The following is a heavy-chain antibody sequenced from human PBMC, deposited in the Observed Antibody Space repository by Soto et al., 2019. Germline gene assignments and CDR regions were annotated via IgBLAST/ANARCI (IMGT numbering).Heavy chain of an antibody. D-gene: IGHD5-18*01. CDR3: AKDRIGYSYGSGGLGFDP. CDR1: GFTFSSYG. V-gene: IGHV3-30*18. Sequence: SLRLSCAASGFTFSSYGMHWVRQAPGKGLEWVAVISYDGSNKYYADSVKGRFTISRDNSKNTLYLHMNSLRAEDTAVYYCAKDRIGYSYGSGGLGFDPWGQGTLVTVSS. J-gene: IGHJ5*02. CDR2: ISYDGSNK.